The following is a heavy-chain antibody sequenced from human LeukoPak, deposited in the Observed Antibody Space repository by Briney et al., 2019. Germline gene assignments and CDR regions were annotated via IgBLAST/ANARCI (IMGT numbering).Heavy chain of an antibody. CDR1: GGSISSSSYY. V-gene: IGHV4-39*01. D-gene: IGHD3-16*01. CDR3: ARLRLEYVSFDY. J-gene: IGHJ4*02. Sequence: SETLSLTCTVSGGSISSSSYYWGWIRQPPGKGLEWIGSIYYSGSTYYNPSLKSRVTISVDTSKNQFSLKLSSVTAADTAVYYCARLRLEYVSFDYWGQGTLVTVSS. CDR2: IYYSGST.